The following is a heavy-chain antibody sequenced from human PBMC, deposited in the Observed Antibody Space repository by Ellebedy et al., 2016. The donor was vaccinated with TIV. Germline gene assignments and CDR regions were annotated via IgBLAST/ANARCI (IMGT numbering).Heavy chain of an antibody. CDR1: GFTFSNAW. D-gene: IGHD2-15*01. CDR3: TTVAGEDDGYCSGGSCPELGY. V-gene: IGHV3-15*01. Sequence: PGGSLRLSCTTSGFTFSNAWMSWVRQAPGKGLEWVGRIKSKTDGGTTDYAAPVKGRFTISRDDSKNTLYLQMNSLKTEDTAVYYCTTVAGEDDGYCSGGSCPELGYWGQGTLVTVSS. J-gene: IGHJ4*02. CDR2: IKSKTDGGTT.